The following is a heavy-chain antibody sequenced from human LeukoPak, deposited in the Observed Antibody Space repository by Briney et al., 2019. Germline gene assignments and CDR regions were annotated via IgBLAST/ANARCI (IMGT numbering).Heavy chain of an antibody. J-gene: IGHJ4*02. CDR3: ARGFVLGAAKNYFDY. CDR2: ISGSGGST. V-gene: IGHV3-23*01. CDR1: GFSVNNYA. Sequence: GGSLRLSCAASGFSVNNYAMNWVRQAPGKGLEWVSRISGSGGSTYYADSVKGRFTISRDNSKNTLSLQMNSLRAEDTALYYCARGFVLGAAKNYFDYWGQGALVTVSS. D-gene: IGHD2-21*02.